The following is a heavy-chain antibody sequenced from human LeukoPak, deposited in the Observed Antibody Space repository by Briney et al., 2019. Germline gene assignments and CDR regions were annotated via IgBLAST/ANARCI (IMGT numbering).Heavy chain of an antibody. Sequence: GASVKVSCKVSGYTLTELSMHWVRQAPGKGLEWMGGFDPEDGETIYAQKFQGRVTMTEDTSTDTAYMELSSLRSEDTAVYYCATDLTYGYVWGSYRPLLPCWGQGTLVTVFS. CDR1: GYTLTELS. CDR3: ATDLTYGYVWGSYRPLLPC. V-gene: IGHV1-24*01. D-gene: IGHD3-16*02. CDR2: FDPEDGET. J-gene: IGHJ4*02.